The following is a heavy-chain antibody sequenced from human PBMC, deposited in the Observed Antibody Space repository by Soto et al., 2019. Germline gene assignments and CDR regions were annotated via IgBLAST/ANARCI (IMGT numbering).Heavy chain of an antibody. D-gene: IGHD6-13*01. V-gene: IGHV3-33*01. J-gene: IGHJ4*02. CDR2: IWYDGSNK. Sequence: QVQLVESGGGVVQPGRSLRLSCAASGFTFSSYGMHWVRQAPGKGLEWVAVIWYDGSNKYYADSVKDRFTISRDNSKNTLYLQMNSLRAEDTAVYYCARGSPPIAAAGFTFDYWGQGTLVTVSS. CDR1: GFTFSSYG. CDR3: ARGSPPIAAAGFTFDY.